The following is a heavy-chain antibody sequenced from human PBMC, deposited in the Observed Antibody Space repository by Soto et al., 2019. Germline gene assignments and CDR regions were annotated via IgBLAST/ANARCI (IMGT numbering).Heavy chain of an antibody. D-gene: IGHD6-13*01. Sequence: EVHLVESGGGLVQPGGSLRLSCAASGFTFSSYSLNWFRQAPGKGPEWVSYITSSGTTVYYADSVRGRFTISGDNAQNSLHLQMNSLRDDVTALYYCARGSSNWAYYFDFWGQGTRVTVSS. CDR3: ARGSSNWAYYFDF. V-gene: IGHV3-48*02. CDR2: ITSSGTTV. J-gene: IGHJ4*02. CDR1: GFTFSSYS.